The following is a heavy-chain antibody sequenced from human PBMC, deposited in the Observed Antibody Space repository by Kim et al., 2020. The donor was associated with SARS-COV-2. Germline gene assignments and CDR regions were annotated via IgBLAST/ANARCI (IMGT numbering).Heavy chain of an antibody. J-gene: IGHJ5*02. D-gene: IGHD5-18*01. Sequence: SETLSLTCTVSGGSISSYYWSWIRQPPGKGLEWICYIYYSGSTNYNPSLKSRVTISVDTSKNQFSLKLSSVTAADTAVYYCARVIRGYYYGLSVFNWFDPWGQGTLVTVSS. CDR3: ARVIRGYYYGLSVFNWFDP. CDR1: GGSISSYY. V-gene: IGHV4-59*01. CDR2: IYYSGST.